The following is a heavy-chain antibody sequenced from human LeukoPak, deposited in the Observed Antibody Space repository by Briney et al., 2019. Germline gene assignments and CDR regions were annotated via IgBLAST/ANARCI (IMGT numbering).Heavy chain of an antibody. CDR3: AKGNLRGPPPNIDF. CDR2: ISKTGST. Sequence: GGSLRLSCAASGFTFSSYAMSWVRQAPGKGLEWVSAISKTGSTYYADSVKARFTISRDNSKNTLYLQMINLTAEDTAVYYCAKGNLRGPPPNIDFWGQGTLVTVSS. D-gene: IGHD5/OR15-5a*01. CDR1: GFTFSSYA. J-gene: IGHJ4*02. V-gene: IGHV3-23*01.